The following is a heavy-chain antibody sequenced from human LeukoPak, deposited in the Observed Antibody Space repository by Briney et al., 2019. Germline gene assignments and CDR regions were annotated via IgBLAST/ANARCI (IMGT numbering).Heavy chain of an antibody. J-gene: IGHJ3*02. D-gene: IGHD3-10*01. CDR3: ARLWFGDGSDAFDI. V-gene: IGHV1-2*04. Sequence: ASVKVSCTASGYTFTCYYMHWVRQAPGQGLEWMGWINPTSGGTNYAQKFQGWGTMTRDTSISTAYMELSRLRSDDTAVYYCARLWFGDGSDAFDIWGQGTMVTVSS. CDR1: GYTFTCYY. CDR2: INPTSGGT.